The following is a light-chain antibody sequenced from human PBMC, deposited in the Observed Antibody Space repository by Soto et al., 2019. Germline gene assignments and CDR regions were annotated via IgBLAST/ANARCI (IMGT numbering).Light chain of an antibody. V-gene: IGLV2-8*01. J-gene: IGLJ1*01. CDR1: SSDVGGYNY. CDR2: EVS. Sequence: QSALTQPPSASGSPGQSVTISCTGTSSDVGGYNYVSWYQQHPGKAPKLMISEVSKRPSGVPDRFSGSKSGNTASLTVSGLQAEDEADYYCSSYTSSSFYVFGTGTKLTVL. CDR3: SSYTSSSFYV.